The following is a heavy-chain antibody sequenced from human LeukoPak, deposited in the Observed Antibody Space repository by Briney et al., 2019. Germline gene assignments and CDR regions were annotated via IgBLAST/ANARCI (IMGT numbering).Heavy chain of an antibody. CDR1: GDIFSKYG. D-gene: IGHD6-13*01. Sequence: GASVKVSCKASGDIFSKYGISWVRQAPGQGLEWMGWISAYNGNTNYAQKLQGRVTMTTDTSTSTAYMELRSLRSDDTAVYYCAREGAAPGYYMDVWGKGTTVTVSS. CDR3: AREGAAPGYYMDV. V-gene: IGHV1-18*01. CDR2: ISAYNGNT. J-gene: IGHJ6*03.